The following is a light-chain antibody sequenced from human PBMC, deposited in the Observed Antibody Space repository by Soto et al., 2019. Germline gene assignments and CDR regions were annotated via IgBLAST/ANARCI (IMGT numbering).Light chain of an antibody. J-gene: IGLJ2*01. CDR1: SSHIGSTY. Sequence: QSVLTQPPSASETPGQRITISCSGSSSHIGSTYVYWYQQLPGTAPQLLMYRNDQRPSGVPDRFSGSKSGTSASRAISGRRSEDEAEYYCAAWDDILSGGAFGGGTKLTVL. V-gene: IGLV1-47*01. CDR3: AAWDDILSGGA. CDR2: RND.